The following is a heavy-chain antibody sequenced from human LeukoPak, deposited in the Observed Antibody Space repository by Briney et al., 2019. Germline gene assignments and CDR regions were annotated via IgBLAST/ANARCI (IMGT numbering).Heavy chain of an antibody. CDR3: ARGNPPVDTAMNYNWFDP. CDR2: ISVYNGNT. D-gene: IGHD5-18*01. CDR1: GYTFTSYG. Sequence: ASVKVSCKTSGYTFTSYGISWVRQAPGQGLEWMGWISVYNGNTNYAQKLQARVTMTTDTSTSTAYMELRSLRSDDTAVYYCARGNPPVDTAMNYNWFDPWGQGTLVTVSS. J-gene: IGHJ5*02. V-gene: IGHV1-18*01.